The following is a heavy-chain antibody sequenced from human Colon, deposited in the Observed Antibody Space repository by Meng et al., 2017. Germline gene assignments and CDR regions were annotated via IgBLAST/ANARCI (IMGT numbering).Heavy chain of an antibody. CDR3: ARKRDGYNPFDD. J-gene: IGHJ4*02. V-gene: IGHV4-28*01. Sequence: QGQLPESGPGLVKPSDPLSLTCAVSGYSISSSNWWVWIRQPPGKGLEWIGYIYYSGSTDYNPSLKSRVTMSVDTSKNQFSLKLSSVTAVDTAVYYCARKRDGYNPFDDWGQGTLVTVSS. D-gene: IGHD5-24*01. CDR2: IYYSGST. CDR1: GYSISSSNW.